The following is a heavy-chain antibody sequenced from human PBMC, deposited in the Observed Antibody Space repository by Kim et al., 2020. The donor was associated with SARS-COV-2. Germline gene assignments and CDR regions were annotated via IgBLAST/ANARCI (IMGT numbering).Heavy chain of an antibody. CDR1: GFTFSSYA. D-gene: IGHD2-2*01. CDR2: ISYDGSNK. Sequence: GGSLRLSCAASGFTFSSYAMHWVRQAPGKGLEWVAVISYDGSNKYYADSVKGRFTISRDNSKNTLYLQMNSLRAEDTAVYYCARDGDIVVVPATYYYYY. J-gene: IGHJ6*01. V-gene: IGHV3-30-3*01. CDR3: ARDGDIVVVPATYYYYY.